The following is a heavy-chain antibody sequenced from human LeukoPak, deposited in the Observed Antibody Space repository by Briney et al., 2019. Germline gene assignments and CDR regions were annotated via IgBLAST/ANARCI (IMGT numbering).Heavy chain of an antibody. J-gene: IGHJ3*02. V-gene: IGHV4-59*08. CDR1: GGSISSYY. Sequence: SETLSLTCTVSGGSISSYYWSWIRQPPGKGLVWFGYIYYSGSTNYNPSLKSRVTISVDTSKNQFSLKLSSVTAADTAVYYCARHYAPHYGSGSYYDLGAFDIWGQGTMVTVSS. CDR2: IYYSGST. CDR3: ARHYAPHYGSGSYYDLGAFDI. D-gene: IGHD3-10*01.